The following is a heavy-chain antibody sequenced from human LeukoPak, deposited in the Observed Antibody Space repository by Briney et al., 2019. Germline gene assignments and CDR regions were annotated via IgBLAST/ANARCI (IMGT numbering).Heavy chain of an antibody. Sequence: ASVKVSCKASGYTFTSYAMHWVRQAPGQRLEWMGWINAGNGNTKYSQKFQGRVTITRDTSTSTAYMELRSLRSEDTAVYYCARIPFYDSSGYYPFDYWGQGTLVTVSS. CDR1: GYTFTSYA. CDR2: INAGNGNT. J-gene: IGHJ4*02. V-gene: IGHV1-3*01. CDR3: ARIPFYDSSGYYPFDY. D-gene: IGHD3-22*01.